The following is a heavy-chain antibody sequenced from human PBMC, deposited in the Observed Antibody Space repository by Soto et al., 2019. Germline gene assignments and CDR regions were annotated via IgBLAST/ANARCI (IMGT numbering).Heavy chain of an antibody. J-gene: IGHJ6*03. D-gene: IGHD3-22*01. Sequence: QVTLKESGPVLVKPTETLTLTCTVSGFSLRNARMGVSWIRHPPGKALEWLAHILSSDEKSYNTSLKGRVTLSKDTSKSQVVLTMTYVDPVDTATYFCARMLAVNYYYYYVDVWGEGTTVTVSS. V-gene: IGHV2-26*01. CDR2: ILSSDEK. CDR1: GFSLRNARMG. CDR3: ARMLAVNYYYYYVDV.